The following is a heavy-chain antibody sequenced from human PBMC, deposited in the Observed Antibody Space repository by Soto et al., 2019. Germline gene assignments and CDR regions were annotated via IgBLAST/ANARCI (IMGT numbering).Heavy chain of an antibody. CDR3: ARLLDQQLPPQNWFDP. J-gene: IGHJ5*02. Sequence: PSETLSLTCTVSGGSISSYYWSWIRQPPGKGLEWIGYIYYSGSTNYNPSLKSRVTISVDTSKNQFSLKLSSVTAADTAVYYCARLLDQQLPPQNWFDPWGQGTLVTVSS. V-gene: IGHV4-59*08. CDR1: GGSISSYY. D-gene: IGHD6-13*01. CDR2: IYYSGST.